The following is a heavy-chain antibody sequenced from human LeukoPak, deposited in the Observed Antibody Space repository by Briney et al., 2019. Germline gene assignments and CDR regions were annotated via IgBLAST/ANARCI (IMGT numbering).Heavy chain of an antibody. CDR1: GASINTFS. CDR2: FSASGNT. D-gene: IGHD3/OR15-3a*01. Sequence: SETLSLTCSVTGASINTFSCNWFRQPPGKGLEWIGYFSASGNTKHSPSLKSRVIISRDTSKNQVSLRLTSVAAADTAVYYCAKWTGSGFDVWGQGTMVTVSS. V-gene: IGHV4-59*03. CDR3: AKWTGSGFDV. J-gene: IGHJ3*01.